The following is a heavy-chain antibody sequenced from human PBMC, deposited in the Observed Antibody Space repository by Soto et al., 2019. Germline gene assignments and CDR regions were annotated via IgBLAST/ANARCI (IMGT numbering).Heavy chain of an antibody. V-gene: IGHV4-59*01. J-gene: IGHJ6*02. CDR2: MYNTGST. Sequence: SETLSLTCTVSGGSISSYYWSWIRQPPGKGLEWIGYMYNTGSTIYNPSLKSRVTISVDTSKNQFSLKLNSVTAADTAVYYCARDLWGYCGTDCYPLDVWGQGTTVTISS. D-gene: IGHD2-21*02. CDR3: ARDLWGYCGTDCYPLDV. CDR1: GGSISSYY.